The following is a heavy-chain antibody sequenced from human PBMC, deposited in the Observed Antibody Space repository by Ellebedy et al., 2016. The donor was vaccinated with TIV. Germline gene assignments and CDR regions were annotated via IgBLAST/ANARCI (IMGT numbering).Heavy chain of an antibody. D-gene: IGHD3-9*01. CDR3: ARHLRYSDWRILDL. J-gene: IGHJ5*02. CDR2: IFHSGTT. Sequence: MPSETLSLTCTVSRVSITDPTYYWAWLRQPPGKGLDWLGTIFHSGTTYKSPALSSRGSMSVDTSRNQFSLDLKSVTAADTAGYYCARHLRYSDWRILDLWGPGILVAVSS. CDR1: RVSITDPTYY. V-gene: IGHV4-39*01.